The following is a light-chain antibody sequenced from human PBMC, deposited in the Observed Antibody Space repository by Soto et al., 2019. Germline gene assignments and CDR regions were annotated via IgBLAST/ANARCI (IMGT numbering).Light chain of an antibody. CDR3: QQLNSSPT. CDR1: QGISSY. Sequence: DIQLTQSPSFLSSSVGYRVTITCRASQGISSYLAWYQQKPGKPPNLLIYAASTLQSGPPSRFRGSGSGTEFTLTISRLQPEDFATYYRQQLNSSPTFGQGTRVEIK. J-gene: IGKJ5*01. V-gene: IGKV1-9*01. CDR2: AAS.